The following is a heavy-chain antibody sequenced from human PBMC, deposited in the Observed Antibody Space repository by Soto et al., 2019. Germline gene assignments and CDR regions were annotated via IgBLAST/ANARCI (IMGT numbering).Heavy chain of an antibody. Sequence: SETLSLTCTVSGGPISGYYWSWIRQPAGQGLEWIGRIYTTGRTTYNPSLMSRVTMSLDTSKRQFSLRLTSVTAADTAVYWCARDMGAARDYWGQGTLVTVS. J-gene: IGHJ4*02. CDR2: IYTTGRT. CDR3: ARDMGAARDY. CDR1: GGPISGYY. V-gene: IGHV4-4*07. D-gene: IGHD6-6*01.